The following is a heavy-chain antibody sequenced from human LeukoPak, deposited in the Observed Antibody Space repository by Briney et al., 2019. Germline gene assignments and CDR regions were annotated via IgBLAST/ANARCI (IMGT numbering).Heavy chain of an antibody. V-gene: IGHV3-7*01. CDR2: IKQDGSEK. J-gene: IGHJ2*01. CDR1: GFSFSRYW. Sequence: GESLRLSCAASGFSFSRYWMSWVRQAPGKGLEWVANIKQDGSEKYYVDSVKGRFTISRDNAKNSLYLQMNSLRAEDTAVYYCARELAAAAYWYFDLWGRGTLVTVSS. CDR3: ARELAAAAYWYFDL. D-gene: IGHD6-13*01.